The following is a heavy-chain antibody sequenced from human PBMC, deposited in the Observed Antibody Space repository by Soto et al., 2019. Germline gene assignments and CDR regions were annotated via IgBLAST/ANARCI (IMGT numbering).Heavy chain of an antibody. CDR2: ISGSGNSP. D-gene: IGHD6-19*01. CDR1: GFTFSSYA. CDR3: AKELVAVAGTGCHY. V-gene: IGHV3-23*01. J-gene: IGHJ4*02. Sequence: EVQLLESGGGLVQPGGSLRLSCAASGFTFSSYAMSWVRQAPGKGLEWVSVISGSGNSPHYADSVKGRFTISRDNSKNTLSLQMNSLRAEDKAVYYCAKELVAVAGTGCHYWGQGTLVTVSS.